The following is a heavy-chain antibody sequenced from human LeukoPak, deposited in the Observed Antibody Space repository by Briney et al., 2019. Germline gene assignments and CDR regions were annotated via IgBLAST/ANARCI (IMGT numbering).Heavy chain of an antibody. J-gene: IGHJ4*02. CDR1: GYTFTNYD. V-gene: IGHV1-8*01. D-gene: IGHD4-17*01. Sequence: ASVKVSCKASGYTFTNYDINWVRQATGQGLEWMGWMNPNSGNTGYAQKFQGRVSMTRNTSISTAYMELSSLRAEDTAVYYCAKKETTVTTFFENWGQGTLVTVPS. CDR3: AKKETTVTTFFEN. CDR2: MNPNSGNT.